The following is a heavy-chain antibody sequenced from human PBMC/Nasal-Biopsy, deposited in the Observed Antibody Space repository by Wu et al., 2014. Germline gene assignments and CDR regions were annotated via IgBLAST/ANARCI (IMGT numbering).Heavy chain of an antibody. CDR1: GGLISSYY. CDR3: ARLGYHGSSGDYCGSCIGY. CDR2: IYHSGTYSNGRP. V-gene: IGHV4-59*01. Sequence: TLSLTCIVSGGLISSYYWTWIRQSPEKGLEWIGYIYHSGTYSNGRPSYNPSLKSRVTISVDTSKNQFSLKLNSVTAADTAVYYCARLGYHGSSGDYCGSCIGYWGQGTLVTVSS. D-gene: IGHD3-22*01. J-gene: IGHJ4*02.